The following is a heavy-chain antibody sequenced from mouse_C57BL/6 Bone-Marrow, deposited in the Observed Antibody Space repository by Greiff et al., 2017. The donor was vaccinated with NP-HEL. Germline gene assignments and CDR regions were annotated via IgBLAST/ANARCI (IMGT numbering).Heavy chain of an antibody. CDR1: CFNIKDDY. Sequence: EVQLQQSGAELVRPGASVKLSCTASCFNIKDDYMHWVKQRPEQGLEWIGWIDPENGDTEYASKFQGKATITADTSSNTAYLQLSSLTSEDTAVYYCTRGTTVVGDYWGQGTSVTVSS. J-gene: IGHJ4*01. V-gene: IGHV14-4*01. D-gene: IGHD1-1*01. CDR3: TRGTTVVGDY. CDR2: IDPENGDT.